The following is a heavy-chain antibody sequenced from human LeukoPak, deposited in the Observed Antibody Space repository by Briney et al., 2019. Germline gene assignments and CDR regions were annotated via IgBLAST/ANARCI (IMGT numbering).Heavy chain of an antibody. CDR2: ISYDGSNK. Sequence: PGGSLRLSCAASGFTFSSYAMHWVRQAPGKGLEWVAVISYDGSNKYYADSVKGRFTISRDNSKNTLYLQMNSLRAEDTAVYYCARGSLGVVVPAARIDYWGQGTLVTVSS. CDR1: GFTFSSYA. D-gene: IGHD2-2*01. CDR3: ARGSLGVVVPAARIDY. J-gene: IGHJ4*02. V-gene: IGHV3-30-3*01.